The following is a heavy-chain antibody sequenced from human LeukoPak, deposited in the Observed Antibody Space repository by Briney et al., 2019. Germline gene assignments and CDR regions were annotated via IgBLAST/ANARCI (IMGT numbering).Heavy chain of an antibody. J-gene: IGHJ3*02. CDR1: GGSISSYY. Sequence: SETLSLTCTVSGGSISSYYWSWIRQPPGKGLEWIGYIYYSGSTNYNPSLKSRVTISVDTSKNQFSLKLSSVTAADTAVYYCARTLSAGYSSDAVLDIWGQGTMVTVSS. V-gene: IGHV4-59*08. CDR3: ARTLSAGYSSDAVLDI. D-gene: IGHD6-25*01. CDR2: IYYSGST.